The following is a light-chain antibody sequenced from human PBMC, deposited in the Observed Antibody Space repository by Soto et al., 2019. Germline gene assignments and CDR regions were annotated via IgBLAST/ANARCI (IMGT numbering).Light chain of an antibody. CDR2: KAS. Sequence: DIQMTQSPSTLSGTVGARATITCRASQTISSWLAWYQQKLGKAPKILIYKASTLKSGVPSRFSGSGSGTEFNLTISSLQTDDFATYYCQHYNSYSEAFGQGTKVDIK. J-gene: IGKJ1*01. CDR1: QTISSW. V-gene: IGKV1-5*03. CDR3: QHYNSYSEA.